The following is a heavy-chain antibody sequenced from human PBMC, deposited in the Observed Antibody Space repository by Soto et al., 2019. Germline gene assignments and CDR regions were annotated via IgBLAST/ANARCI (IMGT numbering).Heavy chain of an antibody. V-gene: IGHV1-18*04. CDR2: ISAYNGNT. CDR3: ARAPWGYWFDP. J-gene: IGHJ5*02. D-gene: IGHD3-16*01. Sequence: QVQLVQSGAEVKKPGASVKVSCKASGYTFTSYGISWVRQAPGRGPEWMGWISAYNGNTNCAQRLQGRVTLTTDTSTSTAYTELRSLRSDDTAVYYCARAPWGYWFDPWGQGTLVTVSS. CDR1: GYTFTSYG.